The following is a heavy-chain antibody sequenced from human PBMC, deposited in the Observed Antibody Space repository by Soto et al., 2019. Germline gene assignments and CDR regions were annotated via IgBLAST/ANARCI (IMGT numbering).Heavy chain of an antibody. CDR1: GDNVSSNNIA. D-gene: IGHD4-17*01. V-gene: IGHV6-1*01. CDR2: TYYRSKWYN. CDR3: ARERYGDYGRGAFDI. Sequence: PSHTLSLTCAISGDNVSSNNIAWNWIRQSPSRGLEWLGRTYYRSKWYNDYAVSVKSRITINPDTSKNQFSLQLNSVTPEDTAIYYCARERYGDYGRGAFDIWGQGKMVTVS. J-gene: IGHJ3*02.